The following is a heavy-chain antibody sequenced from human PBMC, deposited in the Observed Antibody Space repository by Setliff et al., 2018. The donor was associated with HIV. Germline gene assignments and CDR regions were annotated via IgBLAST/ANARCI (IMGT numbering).Heavy chain of an antibody. Sequence: PGGSLRLSCAASGFAFSTYAMSWVRQAPGKGLEWVAIISSDGSDKNYADSVKGRFTISRDNSKNTLYLQMNSLRAEDTAVYYCAKPPRPSSWPQYYFDYWGQGTLVTVPQ. CDR2: ISSDGSDK. J-gene: IGHJ4*02. V-gene: IGHV3-30*07. CDR3: AKPPRPSSWPQYYFDY. CDR1: GFAFSTYA. D-gene: IGHD6-13*01.